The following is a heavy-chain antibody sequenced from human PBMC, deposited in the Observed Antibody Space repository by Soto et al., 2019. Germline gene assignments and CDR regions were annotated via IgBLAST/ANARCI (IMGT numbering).Heavy chain of an antibody. V-gene: IGHV3-7*01. J-gene: IGHJ5*02. Sequence: AASVKGRFTISRDNAKNSLYLQMNSLRAEDTAVYYCARDTMVRGIGANWFDPWGQGTLVTVSS. CDR3: ARDTMVRGIGANWFDP. D-gene: IGHD3-10*01.